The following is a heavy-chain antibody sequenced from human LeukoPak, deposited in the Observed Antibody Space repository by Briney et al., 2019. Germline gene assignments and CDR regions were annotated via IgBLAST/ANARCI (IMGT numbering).Heavy chain of an antibody. Sequence: GGSLRLSCAASGFTFTNYGIQWVRQAPGKRLEWVAFIRFDGNNEYYADSVKGRFTISRDNSKKTLYLHMNSLRAEDTAVYYCAKDRLGDWRGSFDSSPSTNYFDYWGQGTLVTVSS. J-gene: IGHJ4*02. CDR2: IRFDGNNE. CDR1: GFTFTNYG. CDR3: AKDRLGDWRGSFDSSPSTNYFDY. D-gene: IGHD3-22*01. V-gene: IGHV3-30*02.